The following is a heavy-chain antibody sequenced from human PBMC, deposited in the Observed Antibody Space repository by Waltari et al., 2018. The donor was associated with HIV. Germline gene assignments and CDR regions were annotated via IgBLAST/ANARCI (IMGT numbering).Heavy chain of an antibody. D-gene: IGHD3-22*01. J-gene: IGHJ4*02. CDR3: AGSSSGHFEY. CDR1: VFSFSAHW. CDR2: IKQDGNKI. Sequence: DVLLAELGGRLAQPVGPLRLSCALSVFSFSAHWMTWVCQAPGKGLEGVANIKQDGNKIYYADSVKGRFAVSRDNAKKLLFLHMKDLIGGDTATYYCAGSSSGHFEYWGQGTVVTVSS. V-gene: IGHV3-7*01.